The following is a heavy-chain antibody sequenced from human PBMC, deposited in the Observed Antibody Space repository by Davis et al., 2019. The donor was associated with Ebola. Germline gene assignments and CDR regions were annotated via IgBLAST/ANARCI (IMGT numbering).Heavy chain of an antibody. J-gene: IGHJ4*02. V-gene: IGHV3-23*01. D-gene: IGHD3-10*01. Sequence: GGSLRLSCAASGFTFSSYSMTWVRQAPGKGLEWVSSISGNAGAVYYADSVKGRFTISRDNSKNTLYLEMNSLRVEDTAVYYCARGNGQNYGSALDYWGQRTLVTVSS. CDR2: ISGNAGAV. CDR3: ARGNGQNYGSALDY. CDR1: GFTFSSYS.